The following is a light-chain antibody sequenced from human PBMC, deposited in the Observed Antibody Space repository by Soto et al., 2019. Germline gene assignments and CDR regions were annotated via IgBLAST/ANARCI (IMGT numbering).Light chain of an antibody. CDR1: SSDVGAYNY. CDR3: TSYTTSSTLV. V-gene: IGLV2-14*01. Sequence: QSALTQPASVSGSPGQSITISCTGTSSDVGAYNYVSWYQQHPGKVPKLMIFDVDNRPSGVSNRFSGSKSGNTASLTISGLQADDEADYYCTSYTTSSTLVFGGGTKLTVL. J-gene: IGLJ2*01. CDR2: DVD.